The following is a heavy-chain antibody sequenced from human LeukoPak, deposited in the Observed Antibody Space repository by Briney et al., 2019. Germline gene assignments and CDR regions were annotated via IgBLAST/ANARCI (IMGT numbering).Heavy chain of an antibody. V-gene: IGHV3-20*04. CDR3: AKVRPYYYDSSGYYYFDY. CDR2: INWNGGST. D-gene: IGHD3-22*01. J-gene: IGHJ4*02. CDR1: GFTFDDYG. Sequence: GGSLRLSCAASGFTFDDYGMSWVRQAPGKGLEWVSGINWNGGSTYYADSVKGRFTISRDNSKNTLYLQMNSLRAEDTAVYYCAKVRPYYYDSSGYYYFDYWGQGTLVTVSS.